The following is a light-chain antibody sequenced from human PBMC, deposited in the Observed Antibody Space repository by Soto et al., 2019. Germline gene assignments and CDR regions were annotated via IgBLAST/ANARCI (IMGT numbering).Light chain of an antibody. J-gene: IGLJ3*02. V-gene: IGLV2-14*01. CDR1: SSDVGGYNY. Sequence: ALTQPASVSGSPGQSITISCTGTSSDVGGYNYVSWYQQHPGKAPKLMIYEVSNRPSGVSNRFSGSKSGNTASLTISGLQAEDEADYYCSSYTSSSTLEGVFGGGTKLTVL. CDR2: EVS. CDR3: SSYTSSSTLEGV.